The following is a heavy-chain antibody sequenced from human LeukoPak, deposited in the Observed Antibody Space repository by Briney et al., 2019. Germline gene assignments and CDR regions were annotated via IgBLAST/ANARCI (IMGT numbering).Heavy chain of an antibody. CDR1: GYTLTELS. CDR2: FDPEDGET. J-gene: IGHJ3*02. CDR3: TTAHCSSTSCYPHDAFDI. V-gene: IGHV1-24*01. D-gene: IGHD2-2*01. Sequence: ASVKVSCKVSGYTLTELSMHWVRQAPGKGLEWMGGFDPEDGETIYAQKFQGRVTMTEDTSTDTAYMELSSLRSKDTAVYYCTTAHCSSTSCYPHDAFDIWGQGTMVTVSS.